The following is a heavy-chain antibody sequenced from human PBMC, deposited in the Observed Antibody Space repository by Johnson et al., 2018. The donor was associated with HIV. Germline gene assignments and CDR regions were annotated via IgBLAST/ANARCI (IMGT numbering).Heavy chain of an antibody. CDR1: GFTFSSYC. J-gene: IGHJ3*02. V-gene: IGHV3-30*02. Sequence: QVQLVESGGGVVQPGGSLRLSCAASGFTFSSYCMHWVRQAPGKGLEWVAFIRYDGSNKYYADSVKGRFTISRDNSKNTLYLQMNSLRAEDTAVYYCAKDSRYSYGPDAFDIWGQGTMVTVSS. CDR2: IRYDGSNK. CDR3: AKDSRYSYGPDAFDI. D-gene: IGHD5-18*01.